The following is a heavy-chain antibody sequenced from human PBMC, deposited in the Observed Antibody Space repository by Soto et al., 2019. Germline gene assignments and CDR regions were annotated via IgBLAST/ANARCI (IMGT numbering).Heavy chain of an antibody. CDR3: ARVVQLGSNHAMDV. CDR1: GATLSDYG. Sequence: QVRLAQSGAEVRNPGSSVRVSCKASGATLSDYGITWVRQAPRQGLEWVGAILPMFRKTNYAQKFQGRVTIIADKSPYTVYLELSRLRSDDTATYYCARVVQLGSNHAMDVWGQGTTVVVSS. CDR2: ILPMFRKT. V-gene: IGHV1-69*06. J-gene: IGHJ6*02. D-gene: IGHD1-1*01.